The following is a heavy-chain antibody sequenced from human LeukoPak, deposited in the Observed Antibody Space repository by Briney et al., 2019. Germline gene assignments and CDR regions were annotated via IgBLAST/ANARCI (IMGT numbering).Heavy chain of an antibody. Sequence: PGGSLRLSCAASGFTFSSYAMSWVRQAPGKGLEWVSAISGSGGSTYYADSVKGRFTISRDNSKNTLYLQMNSLRAEDTAVYYCAKVGNHYYQSNVAPPYYFDYWGQGTLVTVSS. V-gene: IGHV3-23*01. CDR3: AKVGNHYYQSNVAPPYYFDY. D-gene: IGHD1-14*01. CDR2: ISGSGGST. CDR1: GFTFSSYA. J-gene: IGHJ4*02.